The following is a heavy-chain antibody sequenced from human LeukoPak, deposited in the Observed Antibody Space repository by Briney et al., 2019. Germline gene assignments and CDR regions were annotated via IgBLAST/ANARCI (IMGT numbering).Heavy chain of an antibody. CDR3: AKDTSRNLAAGSLD. CDR1: GFTFSSYA. D-gene: IGHD1-14*01. V-gene: IGHV3-23*01. J-gene: IGHJ3*01. CDR2: ISGSGGST. Sequence: GGSLRLSCAASGFTFSSYAMSWVRQAPRKGLEWVSAISGSGGSTYYADSVKGRFTISRDNSKNTLYLQMNSLRTEDTALYYCAKDTSRNLAAGSLDWGQGPMVTVSS.